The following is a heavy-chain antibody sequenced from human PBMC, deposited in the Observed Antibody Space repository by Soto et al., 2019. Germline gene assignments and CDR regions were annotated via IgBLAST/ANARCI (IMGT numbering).Heavy chain of an antibody. D-gene: IGHD6-13*01. V-gene: IGHV1-18*01. CDR2: ISAYNGNT. CDR3: ARDGHAPGIAAAGTFPPPSYYYYGMDV. CDR1: GYTFTSYG. Sequence: GASVKVSCKASGYTFTSYGISWVRQVPGQGLEWMGWISAYNGNTNYAQKLQGRVTMTTDTSTSTAYMELRSLRSDDTAVYYCARDGHAPGIAAAGTFPPPSYYYYGMDVWGQGTTVTVSS. J-gene: IGHJ6*02.